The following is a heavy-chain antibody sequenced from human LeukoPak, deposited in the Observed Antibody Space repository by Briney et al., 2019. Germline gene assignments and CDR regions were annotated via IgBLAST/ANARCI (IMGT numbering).Heavy chain of an antibody. CDR3: ARPRYNWNDGAFDI. CDR2: INPNSGGP. CDR1: GYTFTGYY. V-gene: IGHV1-2*02. D-gene: IGHD1-1*01. J-gene: IGHJ3*02. Sequence: GASVKVSCKASGYTFTGYYMHWVRRAPGQGLEWMGWINPNSGGPNYAQKFQGRVTMTRDTSISTAYMELSRLRSDDTAVYYCARPRYNWNDGAFDIWGQGTMVTVSS.